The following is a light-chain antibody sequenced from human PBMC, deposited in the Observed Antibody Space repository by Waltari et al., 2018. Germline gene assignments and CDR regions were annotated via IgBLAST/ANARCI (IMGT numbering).Light chain of an antibody. Sequence: DIQMTQSPSTLSASVGDKVTITCRASQTINNWLAWYQLKPGKAPKRPIYGASTVDSGVPSRFTGSQSETDFTLTISSLQPDDFATYYCQQYHTFSGSFGQGTKVEVK. CDR2: GAS. CDR1: QTINNW. J-gene: IGKJ1*01. CDR3: QQYHTFSGS. V-gene: IGKV1-5*03.